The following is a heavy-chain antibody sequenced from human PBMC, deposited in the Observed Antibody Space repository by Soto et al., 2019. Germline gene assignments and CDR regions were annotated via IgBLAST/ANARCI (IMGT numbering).Heavy chain of an antibody. CDR3: AKPAPGSYYYFDY. D-gene: IGHD3-10*01. CDR2: VSGSGGST. CDR1: GFTFSNYA. J-gene: IGHJ4*02. V-gene: IGHV3-23*01. Sequence: PGGSLRLSCAASGFTFSNYAMRWVRQAPGKGLEWVSAVSGSGGSTYYADPVKGRFTISRDNSKKTLYLQMKSLRAEDTAVYYCAKPAPGSYYYFDYWGQGTLVTVSS.